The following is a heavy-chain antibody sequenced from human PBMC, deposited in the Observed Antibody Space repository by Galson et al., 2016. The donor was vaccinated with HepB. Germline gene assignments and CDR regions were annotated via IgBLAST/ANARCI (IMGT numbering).Heavy chain of an antibody. D-gene: IGHD3-22*01. J-gene: IGHJ4*02. CDR1: GFTFSSYW. CDR3: ARVDEGYYYLIDY. Sequence: SLRLSCAASGFTFSSYWMHWVRQAPGEGLVWVSHISGDGSSTHYGDSVKGRFTISRDNAKNSLYLQMNSLRDEDTAVYYCARVDEGYYYLIDYWGQGTLVTVAS. CDR2: ISGDGSST. V-gene: IGHV3-74*01.